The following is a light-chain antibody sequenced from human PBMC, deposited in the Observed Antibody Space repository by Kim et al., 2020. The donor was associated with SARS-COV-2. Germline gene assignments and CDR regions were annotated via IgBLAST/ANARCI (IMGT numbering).Light chain of an antibody. CDR1: SLRRYY. CDR3: NSRDSSGNRWV. Sequence: LGQTVRITCKGDSLRRYYASWYQQKPGQAPVPVIYGKTNRPSGIPDRFSGSSSGNTASLTITGAQAEDEADYYCNSRDSSGNRWVFGGGTQLTVL. CDR2: GKT. J-gene: IGLJ3*02. V-gene: IGLV3-19*01.